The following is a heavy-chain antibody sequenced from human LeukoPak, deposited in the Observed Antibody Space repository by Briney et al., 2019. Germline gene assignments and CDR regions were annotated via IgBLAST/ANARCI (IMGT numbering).Heavy chain of an antibody. CDR3: ARGRDILTGYYDYYGMDV. V-gene: IGHV5-51*01. Sequence: GESLKISCKGSGYNFSNYWIGWVRQMPGKGLEWMGIIYSGDSDTRYSPSFQGQVTISADKSISTVYLQWSSLKASDTAMYYCARGRDILTGYYDYYGMDVWGQGTTVTVSS. CDR1: GYNFSNYW. J-gene: IGHJ6*02. CDR2: IYSGDSDT. D-gene: IGHD3-9*01.